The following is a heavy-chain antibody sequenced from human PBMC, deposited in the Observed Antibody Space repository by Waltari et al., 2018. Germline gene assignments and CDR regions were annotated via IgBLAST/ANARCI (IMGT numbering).Heavy chain of an antibody. CDR3: ARGLRRITIFGVVGISGGVDV. V-gene: IGHV1-3*01. J-gene: IGHJ6*02. D-gene: IGHD3-3*01. CDR1: GYTFTSYA. Sequence: QVQLVQSGAEVKKPGASVKVSCKASGYTFTSYAMHWVRQAPGQRLEWMGWINAGNGNTKYSQKFQGRVTITRDTSASTAYMELSSLRSEDTAVYYWARGLRRITIFGVVGISGGVDVWGQGTTVTVSS. CDR2: INAGNGNT.